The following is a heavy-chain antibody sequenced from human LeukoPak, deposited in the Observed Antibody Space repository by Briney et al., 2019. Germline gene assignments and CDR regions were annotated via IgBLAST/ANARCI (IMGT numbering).Heavy chain of an antibody. CDR3: ARGGLAVAGTQYFDY. CDR2: INPNSGGT. CDR1: GYTFTGYY. J-gene: IGHJ4*02. V-gene: IGHV1-2*02. D-gene: IGHD6-19*01. Sequence: ASVKVSCKASGYTFTGYYMHWVRQAPGQGLEWMGWINPNSGGTNYAQKFQGRVTMTRDTSISTAYMELSRLRSEDTAVYYCARGGLAVAGTQYFDYWGQGTLVTVSS.